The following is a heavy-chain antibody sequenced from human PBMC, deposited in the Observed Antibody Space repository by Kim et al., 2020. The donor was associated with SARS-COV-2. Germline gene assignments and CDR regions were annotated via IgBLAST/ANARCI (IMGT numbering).Heavy chain of an antibody. V-gene: IGHV3-74*01. D-gene: IGHD2-21*02. J-gene: IGHJ4*02. CDR3: AREVVTGNGGLKY. Sequence: YADSGKCRLTISRDNAKNMLFLQMKSLRDEDTAVYYCAREVVTGNGGLKYWGQGTLVTVSS.